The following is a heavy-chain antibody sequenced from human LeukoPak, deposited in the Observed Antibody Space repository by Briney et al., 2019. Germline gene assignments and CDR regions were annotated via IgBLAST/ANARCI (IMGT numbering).Heavy chain of an antibody. Sequence: SETLSLTCTVSGGSIGLYHWSWIRQPPGKGLEWIGYIYYNGSTKYNPSLKSRVTMSVDTSKKQFSPNMTSMTDADTAVYYCARDRAAGSDWLDPWGQGTLVTVSS. CDR1: GGSIGLYH. D-gene: IGHD3-10*01. J-gene: IGHJ5*02. CDR3: ARDRAAGSDWLDP. V-gene: IGHV4-59*01. CDR2: IYYNGST.